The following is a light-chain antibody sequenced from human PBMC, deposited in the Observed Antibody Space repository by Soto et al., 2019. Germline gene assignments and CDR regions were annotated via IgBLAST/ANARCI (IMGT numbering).Light chain of an antibody. J-gene: IGLJ2*01. V-gene: IGLV2-14*01. Sequence: QSVLTQPASVSGSPGQSITLSCTGTSSDIGGYDYVSWYQRHPGKAPKLIMYDVNNRPSGVSNRFPGSKSGNTASLTISGLQAEDEADYYCTSYASGSSHVVFGGGTKLTVL. CDR3: TSYASGSSHVV. CDR1: SSDIGGYDY. CDR2: DVN.